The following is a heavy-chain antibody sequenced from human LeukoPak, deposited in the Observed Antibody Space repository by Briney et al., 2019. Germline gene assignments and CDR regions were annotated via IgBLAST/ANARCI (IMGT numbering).Heavy chain of an antibody. V-gene: IGHV1-3*01. CDR1: GYTFTSYA. Sequence: GASVKVYCKAPGYTFTSYAMHWVRQAPGQRLEWMGWINAGNGNTKYSQKFQGRVTITRDTSASTAYMELSSLRSEDTAVYYCARDHNIVAPFDYWGQGTLVTVSS. D-gene: IGHD5-12*01. J-gene: IGHJ4*02. CDR2: INAGNGNT. CDR3: ARDHNIVAPFDY.